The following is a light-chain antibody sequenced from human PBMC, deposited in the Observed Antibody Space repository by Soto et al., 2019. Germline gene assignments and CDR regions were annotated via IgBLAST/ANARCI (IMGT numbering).Light chain of an antibody. CDR3: QQYGSSPTWP. Sequence: EIVLTQSPGTLSLSPGERATLSCRASQSVSSSYLAWYQQKPGQAPRLLIYGASSRATGIPDRFSGSGSGTDFTLTIRRLEPEDFPVYYCQQYGSSPTWPFGQGTKVDIK. V-gene: IGKV3-20*01. CDR2: GAS. CDR1: QSVSSSY. J-gene: IGKJ1*01.